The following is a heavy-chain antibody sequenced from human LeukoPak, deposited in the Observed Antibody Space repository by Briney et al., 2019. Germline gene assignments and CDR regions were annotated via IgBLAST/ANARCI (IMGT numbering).Heavy chain of an antibody. CDR1: GYTFTSYY. D-gene: IGHD4-17*01. Sequence: ASVKVSCTASGYTFTSYYMHWVRQAPGQGLEWMGIINPSGGSTSYAQKFQGRATMTRDTSTSTVYMELSSLRSEDTAVYYCARLYGEGWYFDYWGQGTLVTVSS. J-gene: IGHJ4*02. V-gene: IGHV1-46*01. CDR3: ARLYGEGWYFDY. CDR2: INPSGGST.